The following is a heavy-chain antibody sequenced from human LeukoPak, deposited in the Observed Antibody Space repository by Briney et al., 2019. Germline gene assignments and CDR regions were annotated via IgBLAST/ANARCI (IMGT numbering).Heavy chain of an antibody. V-gene: IGHV4-30-4*08. CDR3: ARDLVVIATKYAPTL. Sequence: PSETLSLTCTVSGGSISSGDYYWSWIRQPPGEGLEWIGYIYYSGSTYYNPSLKSRVTISVDTSKNQFSLKLSSVTAADTAVYYCARDLVVIATKYAPTLWGQGTMVTVSS. J-gene: IGHJ3*01. CDR1: GGSISSGDYY. D-gene: IGHD2-21*01. CDR2: IYYSGST.